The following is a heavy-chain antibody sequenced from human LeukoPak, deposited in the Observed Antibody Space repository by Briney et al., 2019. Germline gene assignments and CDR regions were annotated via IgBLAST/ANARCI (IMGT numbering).Heavy chain of an antibody. CDR1: GFTFSSYS. D-gene: IGHD3-3*01. J-gene: IGHJ4*02. CDR3: AREPITIFGVPTRGGYYFDY. CDR2: ISSSSSYI. V-gene: IGHV3-21*01. Sequence: GGSLRLSCAASGFTFSSYSMNWVRQAPGKGLEWVSSISSSSSYIYYADSVKGRFTISRDNAKNSLYLQMNSLRAEDTAVYYCAREPITIFGVPTRGGYYFDYWGQGTLVTVSS.